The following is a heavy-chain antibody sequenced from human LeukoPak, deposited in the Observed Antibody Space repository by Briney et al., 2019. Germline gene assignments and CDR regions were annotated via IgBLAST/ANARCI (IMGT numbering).Heavy chain of an antibody. Sequence: PSETLSLTCTVSGGSISSSSYYWGWIRQPPGKGLEWIGSIYYSGSTYYNPSLKSRVTISVDTSKNQFSLKLSSVTAADTAVYYCARERYYYDSSGYYYLVFDYWGQGTLVTVSS. CDR3: ARERYYYDSSGYYYLVFDY. V-gene: IGHV4-39*02. CDR1: GGSISSSSYY. D-gene: IGHD3-22*01. J-gene: IGHJ4*02. CDR2: IYYSGST.